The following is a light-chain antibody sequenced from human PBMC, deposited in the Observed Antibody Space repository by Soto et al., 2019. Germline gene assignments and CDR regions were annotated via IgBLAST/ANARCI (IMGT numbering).Light chain of an antibody. Sequence: EIVLTQSPATLSLSPGERATLSCRASESVSTFLAWYQQKPGQAPRLLIYEASSRATGIPARFSGGGSGTVFTLTISRLEPEDFAVYYCQQRSNWPWTFGQGTKADI. V-gene: IGKV3-11*01. CDR3: QQRSNWPWT. CDR2: EAS. CDR1: ESVSTF. J-gene: IGKJ1*01.